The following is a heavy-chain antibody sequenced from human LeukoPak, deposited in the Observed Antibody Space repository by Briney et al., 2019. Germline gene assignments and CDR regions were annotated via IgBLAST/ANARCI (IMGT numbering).Heavy chain of an antibody. V-gene: IGHV4-4*07. CDR3: ARWPTTQGTFDI. CDR1: GGSISPYY. CDR2: ISSSGST. J-gene: IGHJ3*02. D-gene: IGHD1-1*01. Sequence: SETLSLTCTVSGGSISPYYWIWIRQPAGKGLEWIGRISSSGSTNYNPSPRSRVTLSVDTSKNQFSLKLNSVTAADTAVYYCARWPTTQGTFDIWGQGTMVTVSS.